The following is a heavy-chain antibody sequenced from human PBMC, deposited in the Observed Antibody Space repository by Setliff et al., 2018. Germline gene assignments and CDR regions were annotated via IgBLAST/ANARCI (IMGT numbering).Heavy chain of an antibody. CDR1: GHTFSSNA. V-gene: IGHV1-3*01. Sequence: ASVKVSCKASGHTFSSNAFHWVRQAPGQTLEWMGWIHAGSSNTLYSQRFQDRITISRDTSATTVHMELSSLRSDDTAVYYCARMSTSGPHYDYWGQGTLVTVSS. CDR3: ARMSTSGPHYDY. J-gene: IGHJ4*02. CDR2: IHAGSSNT. D-gene: IGHD2-8*02.